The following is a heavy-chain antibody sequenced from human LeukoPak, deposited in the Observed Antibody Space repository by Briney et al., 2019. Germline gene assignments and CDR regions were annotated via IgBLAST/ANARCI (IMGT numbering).Heavy chain of an antibody. V-gene: IGHV1-18*01. Sequence: GASLKVSCKASGYTFTNYAISWVRQAPGQGLEWVARISGYNGNTDYAQKVKDRLTVTADTSTAYLEMRGLTSDDTAVYYCARDHGDFVGVRVGFDSWGQGTLVTVSS. J-gene: IGHJ4*02. CDR2: ISGYNGNT. D-gene: IGHD4-17*01. CDR1: GYTFTNYA. CDR3: ARDHGDFVGVRVGFDS.